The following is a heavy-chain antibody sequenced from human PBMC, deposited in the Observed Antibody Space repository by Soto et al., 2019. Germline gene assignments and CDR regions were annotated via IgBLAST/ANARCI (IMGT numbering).Heavy chain of an antibody. J-gene: IGHJ4*02. CDR2: IYYSGST. V-gene: IGHV4-39*01. Sequence: SETLSLTCTVSGGSIISSSYYWGWIRQPPGKGLEWIGSIYYSGSTYYNPSLKSRVTISVDTSKNQFSLKLSSVTAADTAVYYCARCPPPAPAGPTYFDYWGQGTLVTVSS. CDR1: GGSIISSSYY. D-gene: IGHD2-2*01. CDR3: ARCPPPAPAGPTYFDY.